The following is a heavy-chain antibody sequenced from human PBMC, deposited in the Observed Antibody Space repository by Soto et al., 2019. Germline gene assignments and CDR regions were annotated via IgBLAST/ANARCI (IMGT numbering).Heavy chain of an antibody. D-gene: IGHD3-10*01. V-gene: IGHV1-3*01. J-gene: IGHJ5*02. CDR1: GYTFTSYA. CDR3: ARGSELLWFGELVSIRNWFDP. Sequence: QVQLVQSGAEVKKPGASVKVSCKASGYTFTSYAMHWVRQAPGQRLEWMGWINAGNGNTKYSQKFQGRVTITRDTSASAAYMELSSLRSEDTAVYYCARGSELLWFGELVSIRNWFDPWGQGTLVTVSS. CDR2: INAGNGNT.